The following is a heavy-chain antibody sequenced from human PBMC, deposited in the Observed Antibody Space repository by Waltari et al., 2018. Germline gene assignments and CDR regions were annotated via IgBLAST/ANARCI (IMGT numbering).Heavy chain of an antibody. CDR2: IYYSVST. D-gene: IGHD6-13*01. V-gene: IGHV4-59*01. Sequence: QVQLQESGPGLVKPSETLSLTCTVSGGSISSYYWSWIRQPPGKGLGLIGDIYYSVSTSYNPSLKSRVTISVDTSKTQFSLKLSSVTAADTAVYYFARDLVAAAGGYFDSWGQGTLVSV. CDR1: GGSISSYY. CDR3: ARDLVAAAGGYFDS. J-gene: IGHJ4*02.